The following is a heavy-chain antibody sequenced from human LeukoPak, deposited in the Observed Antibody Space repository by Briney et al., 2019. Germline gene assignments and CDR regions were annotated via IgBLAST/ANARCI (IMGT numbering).Heavy chain of an antibody. J-gene: IGHJ4*02. CDR2: INHSGST. Sequence: PSETLSLTCAVYGGSFSGYYWSWIRQPPGKGLEWIGEINHSGSTNYNPSLKSRVTISVDTSKSQFSLKLSSVTAADTAVYYCARETTSGWQFDYWGQGTLVTVSS. CDR3: ARETTSGWQFDY. V-gene: IGHV4-34*01. CDR1: GGSFSGYY. D-gene: IGHD6-19*01.